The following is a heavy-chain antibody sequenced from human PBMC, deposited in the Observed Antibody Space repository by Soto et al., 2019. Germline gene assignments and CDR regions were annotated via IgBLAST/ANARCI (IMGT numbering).Heavy chain of an antibody. CDR3: AREGEYCSGGRPIKCAFDI. CDR1: GFTFSSYG. J-gene: IGHJ3*02. V-gene: IGHV3-33*01. D-gene: IGHD2-15*01. CDR2: IWYDGSNK. Sequence: GGSLRLSCAASGFTFSSYGMHWVRQAPGKGLEWVAVIWYDGSNKYYADSVKGRFTISRDNSKNTLYLQMNSLRAEDTAVYYCAREGEYCSGGRPIKCAFDIWGQGTMVTVSS.